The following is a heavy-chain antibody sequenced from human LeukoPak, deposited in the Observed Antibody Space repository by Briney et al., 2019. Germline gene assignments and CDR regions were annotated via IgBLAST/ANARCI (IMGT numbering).Heavy chain of an antibody. CDR1: GFTFSSYG. D-gene: IGHD4-17*01. V-gene: IGHV3-33*01. Sequence: PGGSLRLSCAASGFTFSSYGMHWVRQAPGKGLEWVAVIWYDGSNKYYADSVKGRFTISRDNSKNTLYLQMNSLRAEDTAVYYCARDWGDYAPTYYFDYWGQGTLVTVSS. CDR2: IWYDGSNK. J-gene: IGHJ4*02. CDR3: ARDWGDYAPTYYFDY.